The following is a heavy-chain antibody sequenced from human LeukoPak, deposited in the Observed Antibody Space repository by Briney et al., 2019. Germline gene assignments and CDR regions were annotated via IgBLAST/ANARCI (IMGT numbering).Heavy chain of an antibody. D-gene: IGHD2-8*01. CDR1: GFSFSNAW. J-gene: IGHJ5*02. CDR2: IISNSAGGTT. V-gene: IGHV3-15*01. Sequence: PGGSLRLSCAASGFSFSNAWMSWVRQAPGKGLEWVGRIISNSAGGTTDYAAPVKGRFTISRDDSKNTLYLQMNSLKTEDTAVYYCTTLYRLDPWGQGTLVTVSS. CDR3: TTLYRLDP.